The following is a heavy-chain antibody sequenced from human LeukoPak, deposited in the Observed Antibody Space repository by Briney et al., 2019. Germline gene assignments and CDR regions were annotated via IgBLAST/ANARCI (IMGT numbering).Heavy chain of an antibody. CDR2: ISSSSSTI. J-gene: IGHJ6*02. CDR3: ARGGGLDV. CDR1: GFTFSSYS. D-gene: IGHD3-16*01. V-gene: IGHV3-48*01. Sequence: GGSLRLSCAASGFTFSSYSMNWVRQAPGKGLKWVSYISSSSSTIYYADSVKGRFTISRDNAKNSLYLQMNSLRVEDTAVYYCARGGGLDVWGQGATVTVSS.